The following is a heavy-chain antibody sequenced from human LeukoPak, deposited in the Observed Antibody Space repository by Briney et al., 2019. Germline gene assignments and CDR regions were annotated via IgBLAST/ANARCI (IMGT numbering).Heavy chain of an antibody. Sequence: ASVKVSCKXSGFTFTGYYMHWVRQAPGQGLEWMGRINPNSGDKNYAQKFQDRFTMARDTSISTIYMELSSLRSDDTAVYYCARSSSGGDYWGPGTLVTVSS. CDR1: GFTFTGYY. CDR3: ARSSSGGDY. CDR2: INPNSGDK. V-gene: IGHV1-2*06. D-gene: IGHD6-19*01. J-gene: IGHJ4*02.